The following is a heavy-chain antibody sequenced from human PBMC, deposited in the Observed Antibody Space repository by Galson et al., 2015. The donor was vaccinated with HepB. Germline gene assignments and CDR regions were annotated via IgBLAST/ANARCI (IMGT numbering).Heavy chain of an antibody. CDR3: TQNHGYSYGYG. J-gene: IGHJ4*02. CDR1: GFTFSNAW. V-gene: IGHV3-15*01. CDR2: IKSKTDGGTT. D-gene: IGHD5-18*01. Sequence: SLRLSCAASGFTFSNAWMSWVRQAPGKGLEWVGRIKSKTDGGTTDYAAPVKGRFTISRDDSKNTLYLQMNSLKTEDTAVYYCTQNHGYSYGYGWGQGTLVTVSS.